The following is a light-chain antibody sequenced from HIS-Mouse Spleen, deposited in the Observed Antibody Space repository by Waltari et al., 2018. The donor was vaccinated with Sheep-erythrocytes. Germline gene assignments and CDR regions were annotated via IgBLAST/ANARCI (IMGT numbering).Light chain of an antibody. CDR1: QAIRNY. V-gene: IGKV1-33*01. CDR3: QQYDNLPLT. Sequence: DIQITKSPSSLSASVGDSGPLTSQASQAIRNYLHWYQQKPGKAPKLLIYDASNLETGVPSRFSGSGSGTDFTFTISSLQPEDIATYYCQQYDNLPLTFGGGTKVEIK. CDR2: DAS. J-gene: IGKJ4*01.